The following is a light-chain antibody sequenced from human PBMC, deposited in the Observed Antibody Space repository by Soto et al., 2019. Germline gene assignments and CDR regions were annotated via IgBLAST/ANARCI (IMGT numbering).Light chain of an antibody. CDR2: DAS. Sequence: EIVLTQSPGTLSLSPGERATLSCRASQSVSSSYLAWYQQKPGQAPSLLLSDASSRATGIPDRFSGSGSGTDLTLTISRLEPEDFAVYYCQQYGSSPVTFGQGTKLDIK. J-gene: IGKJ1*01. V-gene: IGKV3-20*01. CDR1: QSVSSSY. CDR3: QQYGSSPVT.